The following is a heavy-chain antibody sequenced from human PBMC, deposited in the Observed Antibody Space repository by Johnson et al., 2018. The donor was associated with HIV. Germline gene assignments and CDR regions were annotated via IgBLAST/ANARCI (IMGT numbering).Heavy chain of an antibody. CDR3: AKVHIAARWSDAFDI. D-gene: IGHD6-6*01. J-gene: IGHJ3*02. Sequence: VQLVESGGGLVQPGGSLRLSCAASGFTFSSYWMHWVRQAPGKGLVWVSRINSDGSSTSYADSVKGRFTISRDNAKNTLYLQMNSLRPEDTAVYYCAKVHIAARWSDAFDIWGQGTMVTVSS. CDR2: INSDGSST. CDR1: GFTFSSYW. V-gene: IGHV3-74*02.